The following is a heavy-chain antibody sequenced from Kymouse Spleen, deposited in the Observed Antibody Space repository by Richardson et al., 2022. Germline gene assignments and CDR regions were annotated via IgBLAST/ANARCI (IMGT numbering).Heavy chain of an antibody. J-gene: IGHJ4*02. Sequence: EVQLVESGGGLVKPGGSLRLSCAASGFTFSNAWMSWVRQAPGKGLEWVGRIKSKTDGGTTDYAAPVKGRFTISRDDSKNTLYLQMNSLKTEDTAVYYCTTYYYGSGSYYNNPFDYWGQGTLVTVSS. V-gene: IGHV3-15*01. CDR2: IKSKTDGGTT. CDR3: TTYYYGSGSYYNNPFDY. CDR1: GFTFSNAW. D-gene: IGHD3-10*01.